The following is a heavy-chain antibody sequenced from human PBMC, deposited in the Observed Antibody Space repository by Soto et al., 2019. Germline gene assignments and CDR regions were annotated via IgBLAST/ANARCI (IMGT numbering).Heavy chain of an antibody. CDR1: GGSISSGGYY. CDR3: ARDLGGYKGYFDY. Sequence: KTSETLSLTCSVSGGSISSGGYYWSWIRQHPGKGLEWIGYIYYIGSTYYNPSLKSRVTISVDTSKNQFSLKLSSVTAADTAVYYCARDLGGYKGYFDYWGQGTLVTAPQ. V-gene: IGHV4-31*03. CDR2: IYYIGST. J-gene: IGHJ4*02. D-gene: IGHD3-22*01.